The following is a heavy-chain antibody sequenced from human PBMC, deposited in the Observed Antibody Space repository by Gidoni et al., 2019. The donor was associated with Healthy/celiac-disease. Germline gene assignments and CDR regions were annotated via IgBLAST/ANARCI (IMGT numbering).Heavy chain of an antibody. CDR3: AREHKRGYSGYEEAFDI. J-gene: IGHJ3*02. V-gene: IGHV4-30-4*01. Sequence: QVQLQESGPGLVKPSQTLSLTCPVSGGSLSSGDYSWSWIRQPPGKGLEWIGYIYYSGSTYYNPSLKSRVTISVDTSKNQFSLKLSSVTAADTAVYYCAREHKRGYSGYEEAFDIWGQGTMVTVSS. D-gene: IGHD5-12*01. CDR1: GGSLSSGDYS. CDR2: IYYSGST.